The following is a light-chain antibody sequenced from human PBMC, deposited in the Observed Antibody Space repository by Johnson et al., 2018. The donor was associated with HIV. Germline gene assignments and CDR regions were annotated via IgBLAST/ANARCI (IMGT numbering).Light chain of an antibody. CDR3: AAWDDSLSYV. CDR1: SSNIGNSY. V-gene: IGLV1-51*01. J-gene: IGLJ1*01. CDR2: DNN. Sequence: SVLTQPPSVSAAPGQKVTISCSGSSSNIGNSYVSWYQQLPGTAPKLLIYDNNKRPSGIPDRFSGSKSGTSATLGISGLQSEDEADYYCAAWDDSLSYVFGTGTKVTVL.